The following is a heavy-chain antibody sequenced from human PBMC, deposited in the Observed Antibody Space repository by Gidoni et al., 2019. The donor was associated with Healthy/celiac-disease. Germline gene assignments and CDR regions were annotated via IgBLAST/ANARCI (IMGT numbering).Heavy chain of an antibody. D-gene: IGHD3-22*01. V-gene: IGHV3-21*01. J-gene: IGHJ5*02. CDR3: ARDHGGSGYYVNWFDP. Sequence: EVQLVESGGGLVKPGGSLRLPCAASGFTFSRYSMNWVRQAPGKGLEWVSSISSSSSYIYYADSVKGRFTISRDNAKNSLYLQMNSLRAEDTAVYYCARDHGGSGYYVNWFDPWGQGTLVTVSS. CDR1: GFTFSRYS. CDR2: ISSSSSYI.